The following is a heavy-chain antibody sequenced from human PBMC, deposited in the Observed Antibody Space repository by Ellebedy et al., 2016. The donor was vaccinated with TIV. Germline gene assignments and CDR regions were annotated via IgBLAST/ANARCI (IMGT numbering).Heavy chain of an antibody. J-gene: IGHJ4*02. V-gene: IGHV3-23*01. CDR2: ISGSGGST. D-gene: IGHD3-10*01. Sequence: GESLKISCAASGFTFSSYAMSWVRQAPGKGLEWVSGISGSGGSTYYADSVKGRFTISRDNSKNTLYLQMNSLRAEDTAVYYCAKDTWFRESDYWGQGTLVTVSS. CDR3: AKDTWFRESDY. CDR1: GFTFSSYA.